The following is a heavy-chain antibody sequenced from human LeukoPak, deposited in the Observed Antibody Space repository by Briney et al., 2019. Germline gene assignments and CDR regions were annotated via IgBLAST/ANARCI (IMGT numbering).Heavy chain of an antibody. CDR2: INAGNGNT. CDR1: GFTFTTYA. J-gene: IGHJ6*02. CDR3: AREHDFLSGYGMDV. V-gene: IGHV1-3*01. D-gene: IGHD3-3*01. Sequence: GASVKVSCKTSGFTFTTYAIQWVRQAPGQRLEWMGWINAGNGNTKYSQNFQGRVTITRGTSASTAYMELSSLRSEDTAVYYCAREHDFLSGYGMDVWGQGTTVTVSS.